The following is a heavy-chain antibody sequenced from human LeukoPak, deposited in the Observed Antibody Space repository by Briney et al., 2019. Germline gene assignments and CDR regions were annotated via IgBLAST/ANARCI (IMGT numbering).Heavy chain of an antibody. J-gene: IGHJ3*01. CDR3: ARARSGISAFDF. Sequence: SETLSLTCTVSGYSISSGFYWGWIRQPPGKGLEWIGSIYHSGSTYYNPSLKSPVSISVDTSKNQFSLKLSSVTAADTAVFYCARARSGISAFDFWGQGTMVTVSS. D-gene: IGHD3-3*02. V-gene: IGHV4-38-2*02. CDR2: IYHSGST. CDR1: GYSISSGFY.